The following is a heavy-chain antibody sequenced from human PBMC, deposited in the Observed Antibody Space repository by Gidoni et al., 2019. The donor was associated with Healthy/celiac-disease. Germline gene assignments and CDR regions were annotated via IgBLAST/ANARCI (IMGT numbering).Heavy chain of an antibody. CDR2: INHSGST. CDR3: ARDLNGIFDY. Sequence: QVQLQQWGAGLLKPSETLSLTCAVYGGSFSGYYWSWIRQPPGKGLEWIGEINHSGSTNYNPSLKSRVTISVDTSKNQFSLKLSSVTAADTAVYYCARDLNGIFDYWGQGTLVTVSS. J-gene: IGHJ4*02. D-gene: IGHD2-8*01. V-gene: IGHV4-34*01. CDR1: GGSFSGYY.